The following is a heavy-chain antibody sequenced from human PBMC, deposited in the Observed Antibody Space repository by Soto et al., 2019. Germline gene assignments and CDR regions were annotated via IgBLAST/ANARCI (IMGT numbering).Heavy chain of an antibody. V-gene: IGHV1-69*13. CDR3: ARDDSNTDFWSGYYKLAY. Sequence: EASVKVSCKASGGTFSSYAISWVRQAPGQGLEWMGGIIPIFGTANYAQMFQGRVTITADESTGTAYMELSSLRSEDTALFYCARDDSNTDFWSGYYKLAYWGQGTLVTVSS. D-gene: IGHD3-3*01. CDR1: GGTFSSYA. J-gene: IGHJ4*02. CDR2: IIPIFGTA.